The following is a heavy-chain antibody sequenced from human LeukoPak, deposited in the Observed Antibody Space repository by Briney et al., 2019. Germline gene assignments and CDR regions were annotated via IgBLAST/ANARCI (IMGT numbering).Heavy chain of an antibody. CDR1: GFTFSSYW. CDR2: INQDGSEK. D-gene: IGHD4-17*01. V-gene: IGHV3-7*01. J-gene: IGHJ6*03. CDR3: ARGRTTVITQRYYYYYMDV. Sequence: PSGGSLRLSCAASGFTFSSYWMSWVRQAPGKGLEWVANINQDGSEKYYVDSVKGRFTISRDNAKNSLYLQMNSLRAEDTAVYYCARGRTTVITQRYYYYYMDVWCKGTTVTVSS.